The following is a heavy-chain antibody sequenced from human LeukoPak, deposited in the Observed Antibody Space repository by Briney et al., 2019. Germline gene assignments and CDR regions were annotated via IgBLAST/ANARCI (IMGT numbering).Heavy chain of an antibody. J-gene: IGHJ3*02. V-gene: IGHV3-23*01. CDR2: FSGSGGST. Sequence: GGSLRLSCAASGFTFSSYAMSWVRQAPGKGLECISGFSGSGGSTYYADSVKGRFTISRDNSKNTLYLQMNSLRAGDTAVYYCATVARSIVGATYWGDAFDIWGQGTMVTVSS. CDR3: ATVARSIVGATYWGDAFDI. CDR1: GFTFSSYA. D-gene: IGHD1-26*01.